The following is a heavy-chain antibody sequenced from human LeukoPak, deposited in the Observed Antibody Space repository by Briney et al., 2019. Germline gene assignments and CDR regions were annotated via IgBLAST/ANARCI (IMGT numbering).Heavy chain of an antibody. CDR3: AKDHLGYCSSTSCSGGSDY. CDR1: GFTFSSYG. CDR2: IRYDGSNK. Sequence: GGSLRLSCAASGFTFSSYGMHWVRQAPGKGLEWVAVIRYDGSNKYYADSVKGRFTISRDNSKNTLYLQMNSLRAEDTAVYYCAKDHLGYCSSTSCSGGSDYWGQGTLVTVSS. J-gene: IGHJ4*02. V-gene: IGHV3-30*02. D-gene: IGHD2-2*01.